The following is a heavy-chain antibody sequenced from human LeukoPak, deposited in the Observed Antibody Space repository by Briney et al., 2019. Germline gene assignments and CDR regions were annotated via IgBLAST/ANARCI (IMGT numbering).Heavy chain of an antibody. D-gene: IGHD1-1*01. CDR3: ARYRYNWNDIDY. J-gene: IGHJ4*02. CDR1: GYSSTTYW. Sequence: GESLKIFCKGSGYSSTTYWIAWVRQMPGKGLEWMGIIYPGDSDTRYSPSFQGQVTISADKSITTAYLQWSSLKASDTAMYYCARYRYNWNDIDYWGQGTLVTVSS. CDR2: IYPGDSDT. V-gene: IGHV5-51*01.